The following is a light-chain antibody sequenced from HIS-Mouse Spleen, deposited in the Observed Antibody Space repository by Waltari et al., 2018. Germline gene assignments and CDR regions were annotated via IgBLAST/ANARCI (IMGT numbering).Light chain of an antibody. CDR3: YSTDSSGNHRV. CDR2: EDS. J-gene: IGLJ2*01. CDR1: ALPKKY. Sequence: SYELTQPPSVSVSPGQTARITCSGDALPKKYAYWYQQKSGQAPGLVIYEDSKRPSGIPERVSGSSSGTMATLTISGAQVEDEADYYCYSTDSSGNHRVFGGGTKLTVL. V-gene: IGLV3-10*01.